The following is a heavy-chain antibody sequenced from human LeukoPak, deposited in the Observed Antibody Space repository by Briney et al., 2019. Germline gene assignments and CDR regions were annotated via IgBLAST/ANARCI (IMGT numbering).Heavy chain of an antibody. J-gene: IGHJ4*02. CDR3: AKGSSTTSYGAIDY. CDR1: GFTFSSYA. V-gene: IGHV3-23*01. CDR2: VSGGGGTT. D-gene: IGHD2-2*01. Sequence: PGGSLRLSCAASGFTFSSYAMSWVRQAPGKGLEWVSVVSGGGGTTYYAGSVKGRFTISRDNSRNTLYLQMNSLRGEDTAVYYCAKGSSTTSYGAIDYWGQGTLVTVSS.